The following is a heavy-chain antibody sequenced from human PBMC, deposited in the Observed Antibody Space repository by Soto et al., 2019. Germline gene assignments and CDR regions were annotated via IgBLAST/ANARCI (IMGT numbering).Heavy chain of an antibody. D-gene: IGHD3-10*01. Sequence: ASVKVSCKASGYTFTSYDINWVRQATGQGLEWMGWMNPNSGNTGYAQKFQGRVTMTRNTSISTAYMELSSLRSEDTAVYYCARGVIGSGSYYPSGYYYYGTDVWGQGTTVTVSS. V-gene: IGHV1-8*01. CDR2: MNPNSGNT. CDR1: GYTFTSYD. J-gene: IGHJ6*02. CDR3: ARGVIGSGSYYPSGYYYYGTDV.